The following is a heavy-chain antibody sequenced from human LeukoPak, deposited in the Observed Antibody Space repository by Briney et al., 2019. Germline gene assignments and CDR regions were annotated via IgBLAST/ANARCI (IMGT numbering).Heavy chain of an antibody. CDR3: ASIGYCSGGSCYPAYYYMDV. D-gene: IGHD2-15*01. CDR2: INPNSGGT. CDR1: GYTFTGYY. V-gene: IGHV1-2*02. J-gene: IGHJ6*03. Sequence: GASVKVSCKASGYTFTGYYMHWVRQAPGQGLEWMGWINPNSGGTNYAQKFQGRVTMTRDTSISTAYMELSRLRSDDTAVYYCASIGYCSGGSCYPAYYYMDVWGKGTTVTVSS.